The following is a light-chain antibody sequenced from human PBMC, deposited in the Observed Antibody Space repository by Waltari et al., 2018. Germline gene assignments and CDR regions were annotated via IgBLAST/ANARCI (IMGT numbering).Light chain of an antibody. CDR1: SSDIGGYNY. J-gene: IGLJ3*02. V-gene: IGLV2-14*03. CDR3: NSHTSSETWV. Sequence: QSALTQPASVSGSPGQSITIPCTGTSSDIGGYNYVSWFQHHPGKAPKFVIDDVSERPSWVSNRFAGSKSGNTSSRTISGLQVEDGADYDCNSHTSSETWVCGGGTKLTVL. CDR2: DVS.